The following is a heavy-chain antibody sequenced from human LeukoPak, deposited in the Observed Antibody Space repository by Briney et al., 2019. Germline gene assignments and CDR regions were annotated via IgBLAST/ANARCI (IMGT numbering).Heavy chain of an antibody. Sequence: GGSLRLSCAASGFTFSTYWMNWVRQAPGKGLEWVANIDQDGSEKYYVDSVKGRFTISRDSAKSSLYLQMNSLRAEDTAVYYCAGGHNNAFDSWGQGTLVTVSS. CDR1: GFTFSTYW. CDR3: AGGHNNAFDS. CDR2: IDQDGSEK. D-gene: IGHD2-8*01. J-gene: IGHJ4*01. V-gene: IGHV3-7*01.